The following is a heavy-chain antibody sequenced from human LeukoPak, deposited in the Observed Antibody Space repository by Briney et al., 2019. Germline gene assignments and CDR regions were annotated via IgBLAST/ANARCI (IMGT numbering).Heavy chain of an antibody. D-gene: IGHD3-10*02. Sequence: GGSLRLSCAASGFTFSSYSMNWVRQAPGKGLEWVSSISSSSSYIYYADSVKGRFTISRDNAKNSLYLQMNSLRAEDTAVYYCARGTYVGDYYYYYYYMDVWGKGTTVTVSS. CDR2: ISSSSSYI. CDR1: GFTFSSYS. J-gene: IGHJ6*03. CDR3: ARGTYVGDYYYYYYYMDV. V-gene: IGHV3-21*01.